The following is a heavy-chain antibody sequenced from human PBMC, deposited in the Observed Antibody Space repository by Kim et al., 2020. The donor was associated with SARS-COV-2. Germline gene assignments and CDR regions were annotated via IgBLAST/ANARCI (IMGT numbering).Heavy chain of an antibody. D-gene: IGHD2-2*02. Sequence: GGSLRLSCAASGFTFDDYAMHWVRQAPGKGLELVSTISWNSGSITYADSVQGRFTISRDNTKNSLYLQMNSLRTEDTALYYCAKSIVYWYTGEWYYFDFWGQGNLGTVSS. V-gene: IGHV3-9*01. CDR1: GFTFDDYA. CDR3: AKSIVYWYTGEWYYFDF. CDR2: ISWNSGSI. J-gene: IGHJ4*02.